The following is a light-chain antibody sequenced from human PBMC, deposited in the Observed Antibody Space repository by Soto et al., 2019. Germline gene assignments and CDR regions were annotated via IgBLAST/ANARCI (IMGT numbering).Light chain of an antibody. J-gene: IGKJ1*01. Sequence: DIQMTQSPSSVSASVGDRVTITCRASQAISTWLAWYQQKPGKAPKLLIYAASNLQTGVPSRFSGSGSGTNFTLTISSLQPEDFATYYCQQANSFPRTFGQGTKVEIK. CDR1: QAISTW. CDR2: AAS. V-gene: IGKV1D-12*01. CDR3: QQANSFPRT.